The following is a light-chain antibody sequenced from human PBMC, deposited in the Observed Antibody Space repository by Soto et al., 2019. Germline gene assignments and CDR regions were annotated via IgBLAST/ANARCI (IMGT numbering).Light chain of an antibody. V-gene: IGKV1-5*01. J-gene: IGKJ1*01. CDR3: QRFRT. Sequence: DIQMTQSPSTLSASVGDRVTVTCRASQSFSSWLAWYQQKPGKAPKLLIYDVYSLESGVPSRFSGGGSGKELTLTISSLQTDDFATSYCQRFRTLGQGTKVDIK. CDR2: DVY. CDR1: QSFSSW.